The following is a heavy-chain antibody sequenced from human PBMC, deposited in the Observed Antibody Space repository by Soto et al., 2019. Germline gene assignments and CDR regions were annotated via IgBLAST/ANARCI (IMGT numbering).Heavy chain of an antibody. CDR1: GYTFTTYT. CDR3: VRDDFGLGIDY. Sequence: VKVSCKASGYTFTTYTMHWVRQAPGQRLEWMGWINAGNGNTKYSQKFQGRFTISRDNAKNTLYLQMNSLRAEDTAVYYCVRDDFGLGIDYWGLGTLVTVSS. J-gene: IGHJ4*02. V-gene: IGHV1-3*01. D-gene: IGHD1-26*01. CDR2: INAGNGNT.